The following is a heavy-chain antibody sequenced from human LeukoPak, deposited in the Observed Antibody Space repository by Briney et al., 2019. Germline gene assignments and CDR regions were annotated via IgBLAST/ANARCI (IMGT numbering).Heavy chain of an antibody. Sequence: SQTLSLTCTVSGGSISSGSYYWSWIRQPAGKGLEWIGRIYTSGSTNYNPSLKSRVTMSVDTSKNQFSLKLSSVTAADTAVYYCAREGGRGWPLDYWGQGTLVTVSS. D-gene: IGHD6-19*01. J-gene: IGHJ4*02. CDR1: GGSISSGSYY. V-gene: IGHV4-61*02. CDR3: AREGGRGWPLDY. CDR2: IYTSGST.